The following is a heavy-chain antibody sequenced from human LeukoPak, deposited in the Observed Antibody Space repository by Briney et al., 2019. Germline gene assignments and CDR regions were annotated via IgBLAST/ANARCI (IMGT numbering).Heavy chain of an antibody. J-gene: IGHJ4*02. Sequence: PGGSLRLSCAASGFTFSSYSMNWVRQAPGKGLEWVSSISSSSSYIYYADSVKGRFTISRDNAKNSLYLQMNSLRAEDTAVYYCARRLDRRDYLDYWGQGTLVTVSS. CDR2: ISSSSSYI. D-gene: IGHD5/OR15-5a*01. CDR3: ARRLDRRDYLDY. V-gene: IGHV3-21*01. CDR1: GFTFSSYS.